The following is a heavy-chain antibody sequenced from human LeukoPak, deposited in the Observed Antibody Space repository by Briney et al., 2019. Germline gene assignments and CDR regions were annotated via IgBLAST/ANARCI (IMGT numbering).Heavy chain of an antibody. Sequence: QTGGSLRLSCAASGFTFSSYSMNWVHQAPGKGLEWVSYISSSSSTIYYADSVKGRFTISRDNAKNSLYLQMNSLRDEDTAVYYCARDLPMVRGGNRWHNWFDPWGQGTLVTVSS. CDR1: GFTFSSYS. CDR2: ISSSSSTI. V-gene: IGHV3-48*02. CDR3: ARDLPMVRGGNRWHNWFDP. J-gene: IGHJ5*02. D-gene: IGHD3-10*01.